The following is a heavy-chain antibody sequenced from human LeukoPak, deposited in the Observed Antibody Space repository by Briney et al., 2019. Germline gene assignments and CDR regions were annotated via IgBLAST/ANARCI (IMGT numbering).Heavy chain of an antibody. CDR2: ISHSGGEK. J-gene: IGHJ4*02. Sequence: GGSLRFSCAASGFTFSSYWMSWVRQAPGKGLEWVSNISHSGGEKYYVDSVKGRFTISRDNAKNSLYLQMNSLRAEDTAVYYCASRGCINGNQIDYWGQGTLVTVSS. D-gene: IGHD1-20*01. CDR3: ASRGCINGNQIDY. CDR1: GFTFSSYW. V-gene: IGHV3-7*01.